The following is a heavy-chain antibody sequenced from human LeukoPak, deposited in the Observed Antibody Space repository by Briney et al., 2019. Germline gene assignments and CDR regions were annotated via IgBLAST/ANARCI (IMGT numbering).Heavy chain of an antibody. CDR1: GFTLSNYW. CDR2: VSNDGSST. J-gene: IGHJ4*02. CDR3: VGAAADTTPRP. Sequence: GGSLRLSCAASGFTLSNYWMHWVRQGPGKGLVWVSRVSNDGSSTAYADSVKGRFTISRDNAKNTLYLQMNSLRAEDTAVYYCVGAAADTTPRPWGQGTLVTVSS. V-gene: IGHV3-74*01. D-gene: IGHD6-13*01.